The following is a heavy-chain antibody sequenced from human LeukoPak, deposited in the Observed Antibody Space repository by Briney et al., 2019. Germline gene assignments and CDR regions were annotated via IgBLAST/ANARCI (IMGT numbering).Heavy chain of an antibody. D-gene: IGHD1-26*01. J-gene: IGHJ3*02. CDR1: GGSISSYY. Sequence: PSETLSLTCTVSGGSISSYYWRWIRQPPGKGLEWIGYIYYSGSTNYNPSLKSRVTISVDTSKNQFSLKLSSVTAADTAVYYCARDRWELQDRSACDIWGQGTMVTVSS. CDR2: IYYSGST. V-gene: IGHV4-59*01. CDR3: ARDRWELQDRSACDI.